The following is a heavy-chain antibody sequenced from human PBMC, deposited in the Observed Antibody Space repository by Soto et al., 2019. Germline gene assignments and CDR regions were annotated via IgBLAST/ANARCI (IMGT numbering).Heavy chain of an antibody. CDR1: GFTVTDAW. CDR3: VSLYLGY. J-gene: IGHJ4*02. V-gene: IGHV3-15*04. CDR2: IERKSDGGTT. D-gene: IGHD3-10*01. Sequence: GGSLRLSCAASGFTVTDAWMTWFRQAPGKGPEWVGRIERKSDGGTTSYAAPVRGRFTISRDDSKNTLYLQMDSLKIEDTAVYYCVSLYLGYWGQGTLVTV.